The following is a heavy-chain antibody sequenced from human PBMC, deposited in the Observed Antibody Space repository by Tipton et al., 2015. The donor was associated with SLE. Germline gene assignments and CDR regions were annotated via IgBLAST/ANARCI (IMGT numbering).Heavy chain of an antibody. V-gene: IGHV4-38-2*02. Sequence: TMSLTCTVSGYSISSGYYWGWIRQTPGKGLEWIGSIYHSGSTYYNQSIKSRVTISVDTSKNQFYLKLSSVTAAHTAVYYCARAGRAWNLLDYLGQGTLVTVSS. D-gene: IGHD1-1*01. CDR2: IYHSGST. CDR1: GYSISSGYY. CDR3: ARAGRAWNLLDY. J-gene: IGHJ4*02.